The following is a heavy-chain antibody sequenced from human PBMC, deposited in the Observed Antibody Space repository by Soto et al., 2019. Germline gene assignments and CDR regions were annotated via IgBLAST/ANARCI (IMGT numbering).Heavy chain of an antibody. CDR1: GGTFSIYG. V-gene: IGHV1-69*13. CDR2: IIPIFGTA. Sequence: SVKVSCKASGGTFSIYGIIWVRQAPGQGLEWMGGIIPIFGTANYAQNFQGRVTITADESTSTAYMELSSLRSEETAVYYCARPNYDSSTGFFEPRGKGNMVTVSS. J-gene: IGHJ5*02. D-gene: IGHD3-22*01. CDR3: ARPNYDSSTGFFEP.